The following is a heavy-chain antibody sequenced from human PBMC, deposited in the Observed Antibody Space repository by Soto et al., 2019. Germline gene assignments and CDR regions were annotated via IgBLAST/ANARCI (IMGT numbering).Heavy chain of an antibody. CDR1: GGTFSRHT. D-gene: IGHD3-22*01. J-gene: IGHJ4*02. CDR2: IIPIFGTA. CDR3: ARGWGYDSSDYYYAY. V-gene: IGHV1-69*01. Sequence: QVQLVQSGAEVRKPGSSVKVSCKASGGTFSRHTISWVRQAPGQGLEWMGGIIPIFGTANHAQKFQGRVTIIADESTSPAYMELSSMRSEDTAIYYCARGWGYDSSDYYYAYWGQGTLVIVSS.